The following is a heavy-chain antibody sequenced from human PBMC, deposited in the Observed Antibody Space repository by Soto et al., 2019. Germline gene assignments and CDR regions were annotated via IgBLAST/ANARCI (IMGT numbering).Heavy chain of an antibody. CDR1: GFTFSNYW. Sequence: SLRLSCAASGFTFSNYWMHWVRQVPGKGLVWVSRIDNDGSRTSYADSVKGRFTISRDNAQNTLYLQMNSLRAEDTAVYYCARDVQFQSFDYWGQGTLVTVSS. CDR3: ARDVQFQSFDY. D-gene: IGHD4-4*01. CDR2: IDNDGSRT. J-gene: IGHJ4*02. V-gene: IGHV3-74*01.